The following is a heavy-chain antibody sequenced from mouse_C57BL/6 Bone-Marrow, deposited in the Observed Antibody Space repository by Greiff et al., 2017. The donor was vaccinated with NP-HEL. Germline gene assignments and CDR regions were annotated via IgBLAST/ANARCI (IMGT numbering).Heavy chain of an antibody. CDR1: GFNIQDYY. J-gene: IGHJ1*03. CDR3: TTGPYYYGSSYDWYFDV. D-gene: IGHD1-1*01. CDR2: IDPEDGDT. Sequence: VQLQQSGAELVRPGASVKLSCTASGFNIQDYYMHWVKQRPEQGLEWIGRIDPEDGDTEYAPKFQGKATMTADTSSNTAYLQLSSLTSEDTAVYDWTTGPYYYGSSYDWYFDVWGTGTTVTVSS. V-gene: IGHV14-1*01.